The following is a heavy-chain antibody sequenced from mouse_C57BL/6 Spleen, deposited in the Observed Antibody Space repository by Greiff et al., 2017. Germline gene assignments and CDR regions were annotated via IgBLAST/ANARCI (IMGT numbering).Heavy chain of an antibody. Sequence: VQLQQSGPELVKPGASVKISCKASGYSFTSYYIHWVKQRPGQGLEWIGWIYPGSGNTKYTEKFKGKATLTADTSSSTAYMQLSSLTSEDSAVYYCAKGGTAQATDFYAMDYWGQGTSVTVSS. D-gene: IGHD3-2*02. CDR3: AKGGTAQATDFYAMDY. CDR1: GYSFTSYY. V-gene: IGHV1-66*01. J-gene: IGHJ4*01. CDR2: IYPGSGNT.